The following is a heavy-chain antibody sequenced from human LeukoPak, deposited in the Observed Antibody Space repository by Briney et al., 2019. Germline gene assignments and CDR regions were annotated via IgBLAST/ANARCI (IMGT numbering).Heavy chain of an antibody. CDR2: IYYSGST. CDR3: ARRVVRGNWFDH. D-gene: IGHD3-10*01. CDR1: GGSISSYY. J-gene: IGHJ5*02. V-gene: IGHV4-59*08. Sequence: PSETLSLTCTVSGGSISSYYWSWIRQPPGKGLEWIGYIYYSGSTNYNPSLKSRVTISVDTSKNQFSLKLSSVTAADTAVYYCARRVVRGNWFDHWGQGTLVTVSS.